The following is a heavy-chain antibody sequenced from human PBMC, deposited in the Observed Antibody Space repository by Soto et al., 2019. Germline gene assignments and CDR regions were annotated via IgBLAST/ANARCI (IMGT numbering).Heavy chain of an antibody. D-gene: IGHD6-19*01. CDR1: GFAFNKYG. V-gene: IGHV3-30*18. CDR3: AKGYEISPPIASGWYPNYYYGRDV. J-gene: IGHJ6*02. Sequence: QVQLVESGGGVVQPGRSLRLSCAASGFAFNKYGVHWVRQAPGEGLEWVSLISFDGSDEWYADSVKGRFTISRDNSKNTLYLQMNSLRPEDTAVYYCAKGYEISPPIASGWYPNYYYGRDVWGQGTTVTVSS. CDR2: ISFDGSDE.